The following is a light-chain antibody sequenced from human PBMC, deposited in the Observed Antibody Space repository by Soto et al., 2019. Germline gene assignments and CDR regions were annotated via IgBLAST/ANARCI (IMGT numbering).Light chain of an antibody. J-gene: IGLJ1*01. CDR2: EVS. CDR3: SSYTTSSTLLYV. Sequence: QSALTQPGSVSGSPGQSITISCTGTSSDVGGYNSVSWYQQHPGKAPKLMIYEVSNRPSGVSNRFSGSKSGNTASLTISGLQAEDEADYYCSSYTTSSTLLYVFGTGTKLTVL. V-gene: IGLV2-14*01. CDR1: SSDVGGYNS.